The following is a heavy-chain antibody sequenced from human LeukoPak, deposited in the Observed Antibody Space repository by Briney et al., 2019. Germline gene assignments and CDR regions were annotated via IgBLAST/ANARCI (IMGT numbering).Heavy chain of an antibody. CDR2: INPNSGGT. V-gene: IGHV1-2*02. D-gene: IGHD3-22*01. CDR1: GYTFTSYA. J-gene: IGHJ4*02. CDR3: ARETYYYDSSGYLN. Sequence: ASVKVSCKASGYTFTSYAMNWVRQAPGQGLEWMGWINPNSGGTNYAQKFQGRVTMTRDTSISTAYMELRSLRSDDTAVYYCARETYYYDSSGYLNWGQGTLVTVSS.